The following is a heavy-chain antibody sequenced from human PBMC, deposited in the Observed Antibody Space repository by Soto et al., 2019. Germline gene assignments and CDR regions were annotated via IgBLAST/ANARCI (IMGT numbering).Heavy chain of an antibody. J-gene: IGHJ4*02. V-gene: IGHV3-23*01. CDR1: GFTFSIYA. D-gene: IGHD2-2*01. CDR3: AKHQPSWATQAAFDY. Sequence: GGSLRLSCAASGFTFSIYAMSWVRQAPGKGLEWVSSIRAGGDNTYYADSVKGRFTISRDNSKSTLYLQVNSLRAEDTAVYYCAKHQPSWATQAAFDYWGQGTLVTVSS. CDR2: IRAGGDNT.